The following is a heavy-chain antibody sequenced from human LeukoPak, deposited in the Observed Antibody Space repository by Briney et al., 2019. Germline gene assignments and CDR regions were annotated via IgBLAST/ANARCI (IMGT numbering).Heavy chain of an antibody. CDR1: GFTFSTFA. CDR3: AKDRVCSGGSCYFDY. J-gene: IGHJ4*02. V-gene: IGHV3-23*01. Sequence: PGGSLRLSCAATGFTFSTFAMSWFRKPPGKGLEWVSGISGSDDNTFYADSVKGRFTISRDNSKNTLYLQMNSLRAEDTAVYYCAKDRVCSGGSCYFDYWGQGTLVTVSS. CDR2: ISGSDDNT. D-gene: IGHD2-15*01.